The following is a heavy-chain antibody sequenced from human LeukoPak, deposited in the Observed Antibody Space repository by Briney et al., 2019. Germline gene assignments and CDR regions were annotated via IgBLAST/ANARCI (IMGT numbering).Heavy chain of an antibody. D-gene: IGHD3-22*01. CDR2: IYYSGST. CDR1: GGSISSSSYY. Sequence: SETLSLTCTVSGGSISSSSYYWGWIRQPPGKGLEWIGSIYYSGSTYYNPSLKSRVTISVDTSKNQFSLKLTSVTAADTAVYFCARGPYSYDSSGAFDIWGQGTMVTVSS. V-gene: IGHV4-39*07. J-gene: IGHJ3*02. CDR3: ARGPYSYDSSGAFDI.